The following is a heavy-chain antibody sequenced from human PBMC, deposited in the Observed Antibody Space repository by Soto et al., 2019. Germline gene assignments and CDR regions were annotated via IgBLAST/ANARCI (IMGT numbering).Heavy chain of an antibody. J-gene: IGHJ6*03. V-gene: IGHV3-7*01. Sequence: GSLRLSCAASGFTFSSYWMSWVRQAPGKGLEWVANIKQDGSEKYYVDSVKGRFTISRDNAKNSLYLQMNSLRAEDTAVYYCAREHDYSNYGYYYMDVWGKGTTVTVSS. CDR1: GFTFSSYW. D-gene: IGHD4-4*01. CDR3: AREHDYSNYGYYYMDV. CDR2: IKQDGSEK.